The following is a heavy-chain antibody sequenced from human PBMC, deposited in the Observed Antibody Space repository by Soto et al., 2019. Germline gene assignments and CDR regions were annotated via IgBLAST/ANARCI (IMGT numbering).Heavy chain of an antibody. D-gene: IGHD3-9*01. CDR2: TYYRSKWFN. V-gene: IGHV6-1*01. CDR3: ARDDWGRYFDY. Sequence: QIQLQQSGPGLVKPSQTLSLTCAISGDSVSSNSAAWHWIRQSPSRGLEWLGRTYYRSKWFNEYAEAVKSRTAINPDTTKNQFSLQLNSVTPEDTAVYYCARDDWGRYFDYWGQGSLVTVSS. J-gene: IGHJ4*03. CDR1: GDSVSSNSAA.